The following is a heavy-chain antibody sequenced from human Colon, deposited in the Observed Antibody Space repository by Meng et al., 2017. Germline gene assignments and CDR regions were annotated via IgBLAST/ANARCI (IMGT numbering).Heavy chain of an antibody. J-gene: IGHJ5*02. V-gene: IGHV4-30-4*01. D-gene: IGHD4-17*01. CDR3: ARDRKHYGERGWFDP. CDR2: IYYSGST. CDR1: GGSISSGDYY. Sequence: VRLQESGTGLVQPSQTLSLTCTVSGGSISSGDYYWSWIRQPPGKGLEWIGYIYYSGSTYSNASLKSRVTISIDRSKNQFSLKLSSVTAADTAVYYCARDRKHYGERGWFDPWGQGTLVTVSS.